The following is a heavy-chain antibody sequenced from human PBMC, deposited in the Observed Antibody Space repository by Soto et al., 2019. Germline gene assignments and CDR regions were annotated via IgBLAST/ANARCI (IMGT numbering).Heavy chain of an antibody. V-gene: IGHV3-23*01. Sequence: GGSLRLSCAASGFTFSSYAMSWVRQAPGKGLEWVSAISGSGGSTYYADSVKGQFTISRDNSKNTLYLQMNSLRAEDTAVYYCAKSYYDYVWGSYFDYWGQGTLVTVSS. CDR1: GFTFSSYA. CDR2: ISGSGGST. CDR3: AKSYYDYVWGSYFDY. J-gene: IGHJ4*02. D-gene: IGHD3-16*01.